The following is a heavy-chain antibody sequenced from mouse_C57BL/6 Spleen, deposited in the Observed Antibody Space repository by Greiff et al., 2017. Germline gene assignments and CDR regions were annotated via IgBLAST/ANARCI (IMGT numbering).Heavy chain of an antibody. CDR3: ARNYYGSSLKGFDY. CDR2: IEPSDSYT. Sequence: QVQLQQPGAELVMPGASVKLSCKASGYTFTSYWMHWVKQRPGQGLEWIGEIEPSDSYTNYNQKFKGKSTLAVDKSSSTAYMQLSSLTSEDSAVYYCARNYYGSSLKGFDYWGQGTTLTVSS. J-gene: IGHJ2*01. D-gene: IGHD1-1*01. CDR1: GYTFTSYW. V-gene: IGHV1-69*01.